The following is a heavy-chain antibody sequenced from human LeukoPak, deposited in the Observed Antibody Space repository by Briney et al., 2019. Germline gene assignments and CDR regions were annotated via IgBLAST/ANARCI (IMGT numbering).Heavy chain of an antibody. CDR2: MNPNGGNT. CDR3: ARVPIAAAPYWYFDL. V-gene: IGHV1-8*01. J-gene: IGHJ2*01. CDR1: GYTFTSYD. Sequence: AASVKVSCKASGYTFTSYDINWVRQATGQGLEWMGWMNPNGGNTGYAQKFQGRVTMTRNTSISTAYMELSSLRSEDTAVYYCARVPIAAAPYWYFDLWGRGTLVTVSS. D-gene: IGHD6-13*01.